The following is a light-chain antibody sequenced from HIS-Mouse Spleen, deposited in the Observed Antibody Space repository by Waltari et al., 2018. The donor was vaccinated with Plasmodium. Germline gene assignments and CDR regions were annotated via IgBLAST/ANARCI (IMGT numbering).Light chain of an antibody. CDR2: DVS. CDR1: SSDVGGYNY. J-gene: IGLJ2*01. V-gene: IGLV2-14*03. CDR3: SSYTSSSTVV. Sequence: QSALTQPASVSGSPGQSITISCTGTSSDVGGYNYVSCYQQHPGKAPKLIMYDVSNRPSGVSNRFSGSKSGNTASLTISGLQAEDEADYYCSSYTSSSTVVFGGGTKLTVL.